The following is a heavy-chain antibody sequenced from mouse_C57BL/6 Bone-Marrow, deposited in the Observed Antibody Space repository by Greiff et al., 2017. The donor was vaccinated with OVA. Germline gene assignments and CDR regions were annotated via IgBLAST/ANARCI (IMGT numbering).Heavy chain of an antibody. CDR1: GYTFTSYW. CDR3: ARVYYYGSSSYAMDY. CDR2: IDPSDSYT. V-gene: IGHV1-59*01. D-gene: IGHD1-1*01. J-gene: IGHJ4*01. Sequence: QVQLRQPGAELVRPGTSVKLSCKASGYTFTSYWMHWVKQRPGQGLEWIGVIDPSDSYTNYNQKFKGKATLTVDTSSSTAYMQLSSLTSEDSAVYYCARVYYYGSSSYAMDYWGQGTSVTVSS.